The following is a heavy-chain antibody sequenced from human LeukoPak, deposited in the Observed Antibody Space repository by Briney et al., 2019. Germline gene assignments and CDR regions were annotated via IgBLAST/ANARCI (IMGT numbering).Heavy chain of an antibody. Sequence: GGSLRRSCAASGFTFSSYGMSWVRQAPGKGLEWVSTNSGSGGSTYYADSVKGRFTISRDNSKNTLFLQMHSLRAEDTAVYYCAALPTGYQNFDYWGQGTLVTVSS. CDR2: NSGSGGST. J-gene: IGHJ4*02. CDR1: GFTFSSYG. D-gene: IGHD3-9*01. CDR3: AALPTGYQNFDY. V-gene: IGHV3-23*01.